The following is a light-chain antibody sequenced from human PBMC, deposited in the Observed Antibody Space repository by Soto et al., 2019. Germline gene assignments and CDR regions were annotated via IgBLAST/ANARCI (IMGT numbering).Light chain of an antibody. CDR2: SNN. CDR3: AAWDDSLSGYV. CDR1: SSNIGGNA. V-gene: IGLV1-44*01. Sequence: QSVLTQPPSASGTPGQRVTISCSGSSSNIGGNAVNWYQQLPGTTPKLLIYSNNQRPSGVPDRFSGSKSGTSASLASSGLQSEDEDDYYCAAWDDSLSGYVFGNGTKLTVL. J-gene: IGLJ1*01.